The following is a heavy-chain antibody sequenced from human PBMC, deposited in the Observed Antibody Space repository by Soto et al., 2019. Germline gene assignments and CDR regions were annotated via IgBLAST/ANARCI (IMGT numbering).Heavy chain of an antibody. D-gene: IGHD6-13*01. CDR3: ARDMKRGIAAAGPMSLTL. CDR2: INAGNGNT. V-gene: IGHV1-3*01. CDR1: EYTFTSYA. J-gene: IGHJ4*02. Sequence: ASVKVSCKASEYTFTSYAMHWVRQAPGQRLEWMGWINAGNGNTRYSQKFQGRVTITRDTSASTAYMELSSLRSEDTAVYYCARDMKRGIAAAGPMSLTLWGQGTLVTVSS.